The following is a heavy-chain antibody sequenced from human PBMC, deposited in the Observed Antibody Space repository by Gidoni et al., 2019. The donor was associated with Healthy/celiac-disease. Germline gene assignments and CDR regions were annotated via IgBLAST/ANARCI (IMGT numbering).Heavy chain of an antibody. Sequence: GKGLEWIGRIYTSGSTNYNPSLKSRVTISVDTSKNQFSLKLSSVTAADTAVYYCARDHIWGQGTMVTVSS. J-gene: IGHJ3*02. CDR3: ARDHI. V-gene: IGHV4-61*02. CDR2: IYTSGST.